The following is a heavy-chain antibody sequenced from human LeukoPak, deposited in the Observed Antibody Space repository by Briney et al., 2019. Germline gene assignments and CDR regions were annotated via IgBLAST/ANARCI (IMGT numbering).Heavy chain of an antibody. Sequence: ASVKVSCKASGYTFTSYDINWVRQATGQGLEWMGWMNPNSGNTGYAQKFQGRVTITRNTSISTAYMELSSLRSEDTAVYYCARGRRYQLRYRWVWFDPWGQGTLVTVSS. J-gene: IGHJ5*02. CDR3: ARGRRYQLRYRWVWFDP. CDR2: MNPNSGNT. CDR1: GYTFTSYD. D-gene: IGHD2-2*02. V-gene: IGHV1-8*03.